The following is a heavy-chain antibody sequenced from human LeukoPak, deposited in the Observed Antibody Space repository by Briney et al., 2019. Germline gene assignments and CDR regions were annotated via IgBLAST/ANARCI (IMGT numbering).Heavy chain of an antibody. V-gene: IGHV3-23*01. J-gene: IGHJ4*02. CDR3: AKDLYDSSGYYYLRFNY. Sequence: PGGSLRLSCAASGFTFSSYEMNWVRQAPGKGLEWVSAISGSGGSTYYADSVKGRFTISRDNSKNTLYLQTNSLRAEDTAVYYCAKDLYDSSGYYYLRFNYWGQGTLVTVSS. CDR2: ISGSGGST. D-gene: IGHD3-22*01. CDR1: GFTFSSYE.